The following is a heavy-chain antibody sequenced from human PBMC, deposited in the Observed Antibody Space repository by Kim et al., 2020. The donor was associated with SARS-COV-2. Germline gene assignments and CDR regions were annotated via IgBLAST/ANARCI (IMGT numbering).Heavy chain of an antibody. CDR1: GYTFTSYA. J-gene: IGHJ4*02. CDR3: ARAGTGYCSSGSCSFDY. D-gene: IGHD2-15*01. CDR2: INTDTGNP. V-gene: IGHV7-4-1*02. Sequence: ASVKVFCKASGYTFTSYALIWVRQAPGQGLEWMGWINTDTGNPTYAQGFTGRFVFSLDTSISTAYVQISSLKAEDTAVYYCARAGTGYCSSGSCSFDYWGPGTLVTVSS.